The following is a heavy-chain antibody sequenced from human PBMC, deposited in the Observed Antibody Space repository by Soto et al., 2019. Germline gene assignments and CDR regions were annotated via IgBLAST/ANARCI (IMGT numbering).Heavy chain of an antibody. CDR2: ISAYNGNT. CDR1: GYTFTSYG. D-gene: IGHD2-15*01. V-gene: IGHV1-18*04. Sequence: QVQLVQSGAEVKEPGASVKVSCKASGYTFTSYGISWVRQAPGQGPEWMGGISAYNGNTNYAQRLQGRVTMTTDTSTNTAYMELRSLTSDDTAVYYCARRISVVAYYYYMDVWGKGTTVTVSS. CDR3: ARRISVVAYYYYMDV. J-gene: IGHJ6*03.